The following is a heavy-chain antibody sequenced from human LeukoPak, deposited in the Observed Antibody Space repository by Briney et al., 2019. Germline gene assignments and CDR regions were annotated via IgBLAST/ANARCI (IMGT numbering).Heavy chain of an antibody. CDR1: GYSFTSYW. D-gene: IGHD1-26*01. J-gene: IGHJ6*02. V-gene: IGHV5-10-1*01. CDR3: ARSSASHYYYYGMDV. Sequence: GESLKISCKGSGYSFTSYWISWVRQMPGRGLEWMGRIDPSDSYTNYSPSFQGHVTISADKSISTAYLQWSSLKASDTAMYYCARSSASHYYYYGMDVWGQGTTVTVSS. CDR2: IDPSDSYT.